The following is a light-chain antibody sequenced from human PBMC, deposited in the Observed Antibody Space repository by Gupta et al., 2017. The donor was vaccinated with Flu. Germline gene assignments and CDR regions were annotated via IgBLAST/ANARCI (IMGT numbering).Light chain of an antibody. CDR3: QSYDSSLSSCV. V-gene: IGLV1-40*01. CDR2: GNS. Sequence: QSVLTQPPSVSGAPGQRVIIPCTGSISNIGAGFDVHWYQQLPGTAPQLLIHGNSNRPSGVPDRFSGSKSGTSASLAITGLQAEDEADYYCQSYDSSLSSCVFGGGTKLTVL. CDR1: ISNIGAGFD. J-gene: IGLJ3*02.